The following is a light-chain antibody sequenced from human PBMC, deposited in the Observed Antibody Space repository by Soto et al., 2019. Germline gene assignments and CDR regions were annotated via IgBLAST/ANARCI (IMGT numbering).Light chain of an antibody. CDR2: DVT. V-gene: IGLV2-14*03. J-gene: IGLJ2*01. CDR3: SSSTTSTTLI. CDR1: SSDVGASNF. Sequence: QSSLTQPASVSGSPRQPITISCTGTSSDVGASNFVSWYQQHPGKAPRLLIYDVTNRPSGVSDRFSASKSDNTASLTISGLQAEDEADYYCSSSTTSTTLIFGGGTKLTVL.